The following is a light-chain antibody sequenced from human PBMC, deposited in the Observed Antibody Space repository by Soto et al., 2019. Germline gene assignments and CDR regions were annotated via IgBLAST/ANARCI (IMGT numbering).Light chain of an antibody. CDR2: DAS. CDR1: QSVGTY. V-gene: IGKV3-11*01. J-gene: IGKJ5*01. Sequence: IVLTQSPATLSLSPGESATLSCRASQSVGTYLAWYQQKPGQAPSLLIYDASNRATGIPARFSGSGSGTDFTLTNSSAEPEEFGVYYCQQGYNRPTFGQGTRLEIK. CDR3: QQGYNRPT.